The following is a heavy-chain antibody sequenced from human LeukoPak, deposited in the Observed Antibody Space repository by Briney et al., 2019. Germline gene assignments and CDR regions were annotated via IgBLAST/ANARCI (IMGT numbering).Heavy chain of an antibody. CDR2: IDGSGDTI. J-gene: IGHJ4*02. CDR3: SRLFDC. V-gene: IGHV3-48*02. Sequence: GDSLRLSCTASGYTFSLYSKNWVRQSPGKGLEWVSHIDGSGDTIYYADSVKGRYTISRDSAKNSLDLHKNRLRDEDRAVYHLSRLFDCWGQGTLVTVSS. CDR1: GYTFSLYS.